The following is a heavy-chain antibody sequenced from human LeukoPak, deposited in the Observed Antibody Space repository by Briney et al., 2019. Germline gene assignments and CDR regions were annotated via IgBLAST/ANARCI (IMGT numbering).Heavy chain of an antibody. CDR1: GFTFSSYS. CDR2: ISSSSSYI. Sequence: SGGSLRLSCTASGFTFSSYSMNWVRRAPGKGLEWVSSISSSSSYIYYADSVKGRFTISRDNAKNSLYLQMNSLRAEDTAVYYCARDGLRGDNWFDPWGQGTLVTVSS. CDR3: ARDGLRGDNWFDP. D-gene: IGHD3-16*01. J-gene: IGHJ5*02. V-gene: IGHV3-21*01.